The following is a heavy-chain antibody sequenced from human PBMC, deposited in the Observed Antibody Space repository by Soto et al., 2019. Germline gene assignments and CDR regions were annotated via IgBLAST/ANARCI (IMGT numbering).Heavy chain of an antibody. CDR1: GFTFSSYA. CDR3: ARGPSSLTRFDY. Sequence: QVQLVESGGGVVQPGRSLRLSCAASGFTFSSYAMHWVRQAPGKGLEWVAAISYDGSNKYYADSVKGGFTISRDSSKNTLYLQMNSLRAEDTAVYYCARGPSSLTRFDYWGQGTLVTVSS. D-gene: IGHD2-2*01. CDR2: ISYDGSNK. V-gene: IGHV3-30-3*01. J-gene: IGHJ4*02.